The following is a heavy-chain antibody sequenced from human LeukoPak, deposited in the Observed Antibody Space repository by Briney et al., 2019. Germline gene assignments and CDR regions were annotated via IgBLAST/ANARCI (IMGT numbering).Heavy chain of an antibody. CDR1: GFSFSSSYW. CDR3: ARDHQVGSRWLDP. Sequence: PGGSLRLSCAASGFSFSSSYWMHWVRQAPGKGLEWVANIKYDGSEKFYVDSVKGRFTISRDNAKNSLYLQMNSLRAEDTAMYYCARDHQVGSRWLDPWGQGTLVTVSS. D-gene: IGHD1-26*01. CDR2: IKYDGSEK. J-gene: IGHJ5*02. V-gene: IGHV3-7*01.